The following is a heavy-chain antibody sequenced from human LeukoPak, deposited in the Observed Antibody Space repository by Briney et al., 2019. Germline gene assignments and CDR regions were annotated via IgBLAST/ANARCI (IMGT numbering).Heavy chain of an antibody. D-gene: IGHD6-13*01. CDR2: IKAKVHGGTI. CDR1: GFTFINAW. CDR3: AKGGIAAPFDY. J-gene: IGHJ4*02. V-gene: IGHV3-15*01. Sequence: GGSLRLSCAASGFTFINAWMAWVRQAPGKGLEWVGRIKAKVHGGTIEYAAPVKGRFTISRDDSKNTLYLQMNSLRAEDTAVYYCAKGGIAAPFDYWGQGTLVTVSS.